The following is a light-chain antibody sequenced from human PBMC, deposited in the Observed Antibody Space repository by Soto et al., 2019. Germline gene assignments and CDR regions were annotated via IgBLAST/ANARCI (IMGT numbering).Light chain of an antibody. CDR2: GVA. Sequence: SARTQPPSVSGSPGQSITISCTGTSRDGGVYNHVSWYQQHPGKAPKLMIYGVADRPSGVSRRFSGSKSGNTASLTISVLQAEDEAYYYCISYTGTSTPYVFGTGTKVTVL. J-gene: IGLJ1*01. CDR1: SRDGGVYNH. V-gene: IGLV2-14*01. CDR3: ISYTGTSTPYV.